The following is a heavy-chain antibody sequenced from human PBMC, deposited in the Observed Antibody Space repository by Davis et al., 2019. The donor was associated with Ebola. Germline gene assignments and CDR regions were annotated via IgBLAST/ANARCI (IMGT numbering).Heavy chain of an antibody. Sequence: PGGSLRLSCAASGFTFSSYWMHWVRQAPGKGLVWVSRINSDGSSTSYADSVKGRFTISRDNAKNTLYLQMNSLRAEDTAVYYCAREYYDFWSGYYFQPYYYYYMDVWGKGTTVTVSS. CDR3: AREYYDFWSGYYFQPYYYYYMDV. CDR1: GFTFSSYW. V-gene: IGHV3-74*01. J-gene: IGHJ6*03. CDR2: INSDGSST. D-gene: IGHD3-3*01.